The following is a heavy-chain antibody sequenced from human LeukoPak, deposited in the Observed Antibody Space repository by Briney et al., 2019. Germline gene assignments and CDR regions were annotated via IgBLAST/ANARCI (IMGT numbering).Heavy chain of an antibody. CDR2: IYYSGST. V-gene: IGHV4-59*11. Sequence: SETLSLTCTVSGGSISSHYWSWIRQPPGKGLEWIGYIYYSGSTNYNPSLKSRVTISVDTSKNQFSLKLSSVTAADTAVYYCARVGAQKVDYWGQGTLVNVSS. J-gene: IGHJ4*02. CDR3: ARVGAQKVDY. D-gene: IGHD1-26*01. CDR1: GGSISSHY.